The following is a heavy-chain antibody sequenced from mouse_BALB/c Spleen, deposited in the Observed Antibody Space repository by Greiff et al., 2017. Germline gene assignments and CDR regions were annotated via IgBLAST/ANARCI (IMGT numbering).Heavy chain of an antibody. J-gene: IGHJ1*01. V-gene: IGHV1S137*01. CDR1: GYTFTDYA. D-gene: IGHD2-1*01. CDR2: ISTYYGDA. CDR3: ARTGDGNYPYFDV. Sequence: VQLQQSGAELVRPGVSVKISCKGSGYTFTDYAMHWVKQSHAKSLEWIGVISTYYGDASYNQKFKGKATMTVDKSSSTAYMELARLTSEDSAIYYCARTGDGNYPYFDVWGAGTTVTVSS.